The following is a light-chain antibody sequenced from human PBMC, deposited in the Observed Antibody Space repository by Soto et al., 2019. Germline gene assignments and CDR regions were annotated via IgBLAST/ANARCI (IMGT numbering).Light chain of an antibody. J-gene: IGLJ2*01. V-gene: IGLV1-51*02. CDR2: ENN. CDR1: TSNIGDNY. Sequence: QSVLPQPPSVSAAPGQKVPISCSGSTSNIGDNYVAWYQQLPGTAPKLLIYENNKRPSGIPDRFSGSKSGTSATLAITGLQTGDEADYYCGTWDSSLSVWVFGGGTKVTVL. CDR3: GTWDSSLSVWV.